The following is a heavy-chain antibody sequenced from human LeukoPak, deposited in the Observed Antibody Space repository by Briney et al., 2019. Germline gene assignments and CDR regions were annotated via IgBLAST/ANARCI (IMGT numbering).Heavy chain of an antibody. D-gene: IGHD5-12*01. J-gene: IGHJ4*02. CDR1: GFTFSSYW. V-gene: IGHV3-74*01. CDR3: ARESKYSGCPFDY. CDR2: VNSDGSGT. Sequence: GGSLRLSCAASGFTFSSYWMHWVRQAPGKGLVWVSRVNSDGSGTTYADSVKGRFTISRDNAKNTLYLQMNSLRAEDTAVYYCARESKYSGCPFDYWGQGTLVTVSS.